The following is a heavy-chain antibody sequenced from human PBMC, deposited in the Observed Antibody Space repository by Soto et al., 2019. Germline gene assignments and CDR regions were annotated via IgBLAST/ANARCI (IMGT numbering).Heavy chain of an antibody. Sequence: PSETVSLTCAFSGVSISSGNWWTWVRQSPQRGLEYIGEIFHDGTANYYPSFERRVAISVDTSKNQFSLKLTSVTAADTAIYFCARLVYDTRLNYMYFDFWGQGTLVTVS. D-gene: IGHD3-10*01. J-gene: IGHJ4*02. V-gene: IGHV4-4*02. CDR2: IFHDGTA. CDR3: ARLVYDTRLNYMYFDF. CDR1: GVSISSGNW.